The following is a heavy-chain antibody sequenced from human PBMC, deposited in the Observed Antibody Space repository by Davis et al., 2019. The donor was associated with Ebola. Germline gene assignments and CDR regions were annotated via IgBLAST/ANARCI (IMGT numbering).Heavy chain of an antibody. CDR1: GGSFSGYY. CDR2: INHSGST. V-gene: IGHV4-34*01. CDR3: ARSGQLDNY. D-gene: IGHD2-2*03. Sequence: PSETLSLTCAVYGGSFSGYYWSWIRQPPGKGLEWIGEINHSGSTNYNPSLKSRVTISVDTSKNQFSLKLSSVTAADTAVYYCARSGQLDNYWGQGTPVTVSS. J-gene: IGHJ4*02.